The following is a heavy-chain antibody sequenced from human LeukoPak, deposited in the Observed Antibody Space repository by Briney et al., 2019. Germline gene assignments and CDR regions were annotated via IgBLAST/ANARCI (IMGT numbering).Heavy chain of an antibody. D-gene: IGHD3-10*01. CDR3: ARDQAMVRGARGYYYGMDV. Sequence: GGSLRLSCAASGFTFRNYGMHWVRQVPGKGLEWVAVISYDVSNKYYADSVKGRFTISRDNAKNSLYLQMNSLRAEDTAVYYCARDQAMVRGARGYYYGMDVWGQGTTVTVSS. V-gene: IGHV3-30*03. J-gene: IGHJ6*02. CDR1: GFTFRNYG. CDR2: ISYDVSNK.